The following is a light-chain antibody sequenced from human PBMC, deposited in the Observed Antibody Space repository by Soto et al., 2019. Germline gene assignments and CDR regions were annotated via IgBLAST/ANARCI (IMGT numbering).Light chain of an antibody. CDR2: LGS. CDR3: MQALETPLT. V-gene: IGKV2-28*01. CDR1: QSLLHDNGFNF. J-gene: IGKJ4*01. Sequence: DIVMTQSPLFLSVTPGEPASISCRSSQSLLHDNGFNFFNWYLQKPGQSPQLLISLGSSRASGVPDRFSGSASGRDFTLLISRVEAEDVGVFYCMQALETPLTFGGGTKVEIK.